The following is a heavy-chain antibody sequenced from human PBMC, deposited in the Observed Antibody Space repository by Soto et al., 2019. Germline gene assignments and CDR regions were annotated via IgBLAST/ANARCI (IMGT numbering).Heavy chain of an antibody. J-gene: IGHJ4*02. Sequence: QVKLVQSGTEVKKPGASVKVSCKASGYIMTTYGVSWVRQAPGQGLEWVGWISAYNDHTNYAQKFQGRVTMTTDTSTSTAYRELRSLRSDDTAVYYCARGTYFDYWGQGTLVTVSS. V-gene: IGHV1-18*01. D-gene: IGHD1-1*01. CDR3: ARGTYFDY. CDR1: GYIMTTYG. CDR2: ISAYNDHT.